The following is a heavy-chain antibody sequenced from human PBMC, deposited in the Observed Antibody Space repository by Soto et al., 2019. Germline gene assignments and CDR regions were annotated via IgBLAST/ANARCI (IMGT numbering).Heavy chain of an antibody. CDR1: GFTFSSYA. CDR3: ASNWGGEYYFDY. D-gene: IGHD7-27*01. Sequence: GGSLRLSCAASGFTFSSYAMSWVRQAPGKGLEWVSAISGSGGSTYYADSVKGRFTISRDNSKNTLYLQMNSLRAEDTAVYYCASNWGGEYYFDYWGQGTLVTVSS. J-gene: IGHJ4*02. V-gene: IGHV3-23*01. CDR2: ISGSGGST.